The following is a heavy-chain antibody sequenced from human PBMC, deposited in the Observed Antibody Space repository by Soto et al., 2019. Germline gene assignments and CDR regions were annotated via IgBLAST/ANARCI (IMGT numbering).Heavy chain of an antibody. J-gene: IGHJ4*02. V-gene: IGHV3-21*02. Sequence: DVQLVESGGGLVKPGGSLRLSCEASGFTFSTSAMHWVRQAPGKGLEWVASINSGSSHVKYADSVKGRFIISRDNANNSLSLHLSSLTVADTAIYYCARGGGSLNYWGQGTLVTVSS. CDR2: INSGSSHV. CDR3: ARGGGSLNY. D-gene: IGHD2-15*01. CDR1: GFTFSTSA.